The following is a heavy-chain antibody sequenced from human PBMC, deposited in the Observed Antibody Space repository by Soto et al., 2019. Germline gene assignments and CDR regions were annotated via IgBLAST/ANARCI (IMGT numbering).Heavy chain of an antibody. D-gene: IGHD6-19*01. Sequence: RGSLRLSCAASGFSLSSYWMNWVRQAPGKGLEWVANIKQDGSEKYYVDSVKGRFFISRDNAKNSLYLQVNSLRAEDTALYYCARDADASGWYHYGMDVWGQGIMVTVSS. J-gene: IGHJ6*02. CDR1: GFSLSSYW. CDR3: ARDADASGWYHYGMDV. CDR2: IKQDGSEK. V-gene: IGHV3-7*01.